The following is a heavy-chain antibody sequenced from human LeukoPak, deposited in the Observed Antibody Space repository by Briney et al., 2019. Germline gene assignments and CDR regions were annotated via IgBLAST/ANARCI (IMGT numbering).Heavy chain of an antibody. CDR2: IDPNSGGT. D-gene: IGHD1/OR15-1a*01. CDR3: ARDRRWEQGTPYFFDY. V-gene: IGHV1-2*02. CDR1: GYTFTSYD. Sequence: ASVKVSCKASGYTFTSYDINWVRQATGQGLEWMGWIDPNSGGTNYARKFQGRVTMTRDTSISTAYMELSSLTSDDTAVYYRARDRRWEQGTPYFFDYWGQGTLVTVSS. J-gene: IGHJ4*02.